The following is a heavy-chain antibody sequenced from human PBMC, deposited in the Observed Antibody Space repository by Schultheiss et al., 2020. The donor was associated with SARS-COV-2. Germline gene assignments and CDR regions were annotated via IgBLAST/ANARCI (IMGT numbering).Heavy chain of an antibody. Sequence: ASVKVSCKASGYTFTGYYMHWVRQAPGQGLEWMGWINPNSGGTNYAQKFQGRVTMTRDTSISTAYMELSRLRSDDTAVYYCAREQYDSSGYYYVTDAFDIWGQGTTVTVSS. D-gene: IGHD3-22*01. J-gene: IGHJ3*02. V-gene: IGHV1-2*02. CDR3: AREQYDSSGYYYVTDAFDI. CDR2: INPNSGGT. CDR1: GYTFTGYY.